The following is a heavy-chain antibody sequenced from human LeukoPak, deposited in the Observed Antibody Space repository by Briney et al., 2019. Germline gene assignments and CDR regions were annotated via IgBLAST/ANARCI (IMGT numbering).Heavy chain of an antibody. J-gene: IGHJ4*02. D-gene: IGHD4-11*01. Sequence: ASVRVSCKASGYIFTDYYIHWVRQAPGQGHEWMGRINPNSSGTNFAQKFQARVTMTSDSSISTAYMEVSGLESDDTAVYYCARGLSTTVTNFCDYWGQGTLVTVSS. CDR3: ARGLSTTVTNFCDY. V-gene: IGHV1-2*06. CDR1: GYIFTDYY. CDR2: INPNSSGT.